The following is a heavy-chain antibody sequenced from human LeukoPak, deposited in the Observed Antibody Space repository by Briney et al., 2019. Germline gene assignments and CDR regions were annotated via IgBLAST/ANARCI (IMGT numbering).Heavy chain of an antibody. Sequence: PSETLSLTCAVYGGSFSGYYWSWIRQPPGKGLEWIGEINHSGSTNYNPSLKSRVTISVDTSKNQFSLKLSSVTAADTAVYYCARELRFVRNFDYWGQGTLVTVSS. J-gene: IGHJ4*02. D-gene: IGHD2-8*01. CDR2: INHSGST. CDR3: ARELRFVRNFDY. CDR1: GGSFSGYY. V-gene: IGHV4-34*01.